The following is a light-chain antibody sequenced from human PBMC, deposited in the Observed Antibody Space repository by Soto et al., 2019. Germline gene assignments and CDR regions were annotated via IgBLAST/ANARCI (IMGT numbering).Light chain of an antibody. CDR3: QEPGSSPPLT. CDR2: HAS. CDR1: QSVSNRF. V-gene: IGKV3-20*01. J-gene: IGKJ4*01. Sequence: ENVLTQSPGTLSLSPGERATLSCRASQSVSNRFVAWYQQKPGQAPRLLIYHASTRATGIPDRFSGSGSGTDFTITISRLEPEDFAVYYCQEPGSSPPLTFGGGTKVEIK.